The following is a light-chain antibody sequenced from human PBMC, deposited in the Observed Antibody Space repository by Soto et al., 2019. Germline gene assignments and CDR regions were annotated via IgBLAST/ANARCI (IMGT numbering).Light chain of an antibody. Sequence: DIQLTQSPSFLSASVGDRVTITCRASQGISSFIAWYQHKPGKAPKLLIHTASTLQSGVPSRFSGSGSGTEFTLTISSLQPEDFATYYCQHRHSYPITFGQGTRLEIK. J-gene: IGKJ5*01. V-gene: IGKV1-9*01. CDR3: QHRHSYPIT. CDR2: TAS. CDR1: QGISSF.